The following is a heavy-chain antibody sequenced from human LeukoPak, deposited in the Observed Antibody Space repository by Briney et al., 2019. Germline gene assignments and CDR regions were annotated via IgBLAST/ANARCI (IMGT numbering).Heavy chain of an antibody. Sequence: GGSLRLFCAASRFTFSDYSMNWVRQAPGKGLEWVSAISGSGDSTYYADSVKGRFTTSRDNSKNTLYLQMNSLRAEDTAIYYCAKDQGYYGSGSYKEYFQHWGQGTLVTVSS. CDR3: AKDQGYYGSGSYKEYFQH. CDR2: ISGSGDST. V-gene: IGHV3-23*01. D-gene: IGHD3-10*01. J-gene: IGHJ1*01. CDR1: RFTFSDYS.